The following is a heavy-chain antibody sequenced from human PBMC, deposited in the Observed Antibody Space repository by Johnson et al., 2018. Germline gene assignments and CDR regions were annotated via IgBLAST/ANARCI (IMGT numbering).Heavy chain of an antibody. D-gene: IGHD3-22*01. CDR3: AKAPRSDYYDSSCYSEYFQH. CDR2: ISYDGLNK. Sequence: QVQLVQSGGGVVQPGRSLRLSCAASGFTFSSYGMHWVRQAPGKGLEWVAVISYDGLNKYYADSVKGRFTISRDNSKNTLYLQMNSLRAEETAVYYCAKAPRSDYYDSSCYSEYFQHWGQGTLVTVSS. CDR1: GFTFSSYG. J-gene: IGHJ1*01. V-gene: IGHV3-30*18.